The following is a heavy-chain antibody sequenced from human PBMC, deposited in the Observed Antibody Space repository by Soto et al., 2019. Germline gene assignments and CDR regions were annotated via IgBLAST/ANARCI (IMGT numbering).Heavy chain of an antibody. CDR2: INSDGSIT. V-gene: IGHV3-74*01. J-gene: IGHJ6*02. CDR3: ARQEGAAFYYDGMDV. CDR1: GFTFSSYW. Sequence: EVQLVESGGGLVQPGGSLRLSCAASGFTFSSYWMHWVRQAPGKGLVWVSRINSDGSITSYADSVKGRFTISRDNAKNTLYLHRNRLRAEYTAVYYCARQEGAAFYYDGMDVWGQGTTVTVSS.